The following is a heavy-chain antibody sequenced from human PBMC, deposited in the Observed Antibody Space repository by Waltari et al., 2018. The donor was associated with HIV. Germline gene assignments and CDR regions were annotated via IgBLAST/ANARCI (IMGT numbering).Heavy chain of an antibody. Sequence: QVQLQESGPGLVKPSETLSLTCTVSGGSISSYYWSWIRQPPGKGLEWIGYIYYSGSTNSNPSLKSRVTISVDTSKNQFSLKLSSVTAADTAVYYCARGQITIYYYGMDVWGQGTTVTVSS. CDR3: ARGQITIYYYGMDV. J-gene: IGHJ6*02. D-gene: IGHD3-3*01. V-gene: IGHV4-59*01. CDR1: GGSISSYY. CDR2: IYYSGST.